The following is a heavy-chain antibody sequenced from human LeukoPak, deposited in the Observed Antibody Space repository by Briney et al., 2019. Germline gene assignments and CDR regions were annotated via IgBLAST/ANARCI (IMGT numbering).Heavy chain of an antibody. V-gene: IGHV1-58*02. CDR3: AAGLIEGDYYYYYYMDV. Sequence: ASVKVSCKASGFTFTSSAMQRVRQPRGQRLEWIGWIVVGSGNTNYAQKFQERVTITRDMSTSTAYIELSSLRSEDTAVYYCAAGLIEGDYYYYYYMDVWGKGTTVTISS. CDR1: GFTFTSSA. J-gene: IGHJ6*03. CDR2: IVVGSGNT.